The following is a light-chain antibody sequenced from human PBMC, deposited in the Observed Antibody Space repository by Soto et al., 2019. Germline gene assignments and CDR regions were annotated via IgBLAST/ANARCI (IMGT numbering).Light chain of an antibody. Sequence: IVLTQSPGTLSLSPGERATLSCRASQSVNSNYLAWFRQEPGQAPRLLIYGASSRATGIPDRFSGSGSGTDFTLTISRLEPEDFAVYYCQQRGNWPLTFGGGTKVEIK. CDR3: QQRGNWPLT. J-gene: IGKJ4*01. CDR2: GAS. V-gene: IGKV3D-20*02. CDR1: QSVNSNY.